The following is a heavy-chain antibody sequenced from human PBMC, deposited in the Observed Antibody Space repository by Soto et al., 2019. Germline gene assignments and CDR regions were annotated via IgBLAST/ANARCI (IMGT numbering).Heavy chain of an antibody. J-gene: IGHJ4*02. D-gene: IGHD5-12*01. V-gene: IGHV3-48*03. CDR2: ISSSGSTI. CDR1: GFTFSSYE. Sequence: WGSLILSCAASGFTFSSYEMNWVRQAPGKGLEWVSYISSSGSTIYYADSVKGRFTISRDNAKNSLYLQMNSLRAEDTAVYYCARDLVPRLRLEISSEFHXWGQGTLVTVSX. CDR3: ARDLVPRLRLEISSEFHX.